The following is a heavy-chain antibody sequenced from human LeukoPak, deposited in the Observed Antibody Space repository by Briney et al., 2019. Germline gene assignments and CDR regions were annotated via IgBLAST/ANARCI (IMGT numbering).Heavy chain of an antibody. V-gene: IGHV3-20*04. CDR1: GFTFDEYG. CDR2: INWKGDNT. J-gene: IGHJ4*02. CDR3: VRDLLGYCIGGDCYPTWAFEY. Sequence: GGSLRLSCVASGFTFDEYGMSWVRQGPGKGLEWVSAINWKGDNTQYADSVKGRFTISRDDAHDSLYLQMNSLRADDTAFYYCVRDLLGYCIGGDCYPTWAFEYWGQGTLVTVSS. D-gene: IGHD2-15*01.